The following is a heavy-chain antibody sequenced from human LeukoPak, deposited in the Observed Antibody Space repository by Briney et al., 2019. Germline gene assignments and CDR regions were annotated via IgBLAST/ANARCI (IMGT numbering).Heavy chain of an antibody. D-gene: IGHD5-18*01. J-gene: IGHJ4*02. CDR2: ISASNGNT. Sequence: VASVKVSCKASDNTFKSYAFSWVRQAPGRGLEWMGWISASNGNTNYAQNLQGRVTMTTDTSTSTAYMGLRGLRSDDTAVYYCARDDGYSYRKGVDRFDYWGQGTLVTVSS. CDR1: DNTFKSYA. CDR3: ARDDGYSYRKGVDRFDY. V-gene: IGHV1-18*01.